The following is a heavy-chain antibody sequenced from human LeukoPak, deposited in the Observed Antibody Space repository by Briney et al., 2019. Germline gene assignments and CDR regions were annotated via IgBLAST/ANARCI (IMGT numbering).Heavy chain of an antibody. Sequence: GESLKISCEGSGYSFTSYWIGWVRQMPGKGLEWMGIIYPGDSDTGYSPSFQGQVTISADKSISTAYLQWSSLKASDTAMYYCARHAAATYYDILTGYYPDYWGQGTLVTVSS. CDR1: GYSFTSYW. J-gene: IGHJ4*02. CDR2: IYPGDSDT. CDR3: ARHAAATYYDILTGYYPDY. D-gene: IGHD3-9*01. V-gene: IGHV5-51*01.